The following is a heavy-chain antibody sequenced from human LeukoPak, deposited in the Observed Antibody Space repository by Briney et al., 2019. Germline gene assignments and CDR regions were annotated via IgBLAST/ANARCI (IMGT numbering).Heavy chain of an antibody. Sequence: ASVKVSCKASGGTFSSYAISWVRQAPGQGLEWMGWISAYNGNTNYAQKLQGRVTMTTDTSTSTAYMELRSLRSDDTAAYYCARSDYGDYDFDYWGQGTLVTVSS. CDR2: ISAYNGNT. V-gene: IGHV1-18*01. J-gene: IGHJ4*02. CDR1: GGTFSSYA. CDR3: ARSDYGDYDFDY. D-gene: IGHD4-17*01.